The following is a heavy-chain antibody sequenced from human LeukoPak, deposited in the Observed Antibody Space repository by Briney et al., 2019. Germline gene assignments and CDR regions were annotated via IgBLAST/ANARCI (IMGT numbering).Heavy chain of an antibody. D-gene: IGHD2-2*01. Sequence: GGSLRLSCAASGFTVSSNYMSWVRQAPGKGLEWVSVIYSGGSTYYADSVKGRFTISRDNSKNTLHLQMNSLRAEDTAVYYCARDGGVVVPESGMDVWGQGTTVTVSS. CDR3: ARDGGVVVPESGMDV. CDR1: GFTVSSNY. V-gene: IGHV3-53*01. CDR2: IYSGGST. J-gene: IGHJ6*02.